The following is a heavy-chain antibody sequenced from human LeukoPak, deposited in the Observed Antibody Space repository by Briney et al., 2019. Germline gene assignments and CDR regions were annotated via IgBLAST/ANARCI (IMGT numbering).Heavy chain of an antibody. D-gene: IGHD1-26*01. Sequence: PSETLSLTCTVSGGSISSSSHYWGWIRQPPGKGLEWIGNIYYSGSTYYNPSLKSRLTISVDTSKNRFSLNLSSVTAADSAVYYCARGSSGSLPPFEYWGQGTLVTVSS. J-gene: IGHJ4*02. CDR1: GGSISSSSHY. CDR2: IYYSGST. V-gene: IGHV4-39*07. CDR3: ARGSSGSLPPFEY.